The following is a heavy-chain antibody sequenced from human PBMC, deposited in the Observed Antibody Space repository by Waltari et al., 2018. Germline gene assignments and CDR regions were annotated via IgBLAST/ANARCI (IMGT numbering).Heavy chain of an antibody. Sequence: QVQLQESGPGLVKPSETLSLTCSVSGYSINTGYYWGWIRQPPGKGLEGIGSIHHSGNTYYNASLKSRVTISVDTSKNQFSLKLTSVTAADTGVYYCVRADYGELDYWGQGTLVTVSS. J-gene: IGHJ4*02. CDR1: GYSINTGYY. CDR2: IHHSGNT. V-gene: IGHV4-38-2*02. CDR3: VRADYGELDY. D-gene: IGHD4-17*01.